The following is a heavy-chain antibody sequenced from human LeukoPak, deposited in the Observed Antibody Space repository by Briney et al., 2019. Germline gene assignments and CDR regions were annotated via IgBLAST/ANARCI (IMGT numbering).Heavy chain of an antibody. CDR3: ARGWSRIRFDY. Sequence: PGGSLRLSCAASGSTFSSYEMNWVRQAPGKGLEWVSYISSSGSTIYYADSVKGRFTISRDNAKNSLYLQMNSLRAEDTVVYYCARGWSRIRFDYWGQGTLVTVSS. D-gene: IGHD6-13*01. V-gene: IGHV3-48*03. CDR1: GSTFSSYE. CDR2: ISSSGSTI. J-gene: IGHJ4*02.